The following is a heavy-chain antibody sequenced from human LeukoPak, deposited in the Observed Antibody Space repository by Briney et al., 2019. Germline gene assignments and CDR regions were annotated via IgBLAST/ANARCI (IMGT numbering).Heavy chain of an antibody. CDR3: AREGLVLTSEWYLDI. V-gene: IGHV1-69*13. Sequence: SVKVSCKASGDTFSSYGISWVRQAPGQGLEWLGGILPIFGTTKYAERFRDRVTITADASTSTVYMEMSSLRSEDTAIYYCAREGLVLTSEWYLDIWGRGTQVTVSS. J-gene: IGHJ2*01. D-gene: IGHD2/OR15-2a*01. CDR2: ILPIFGTT. CDR1: GDTFSSYG.